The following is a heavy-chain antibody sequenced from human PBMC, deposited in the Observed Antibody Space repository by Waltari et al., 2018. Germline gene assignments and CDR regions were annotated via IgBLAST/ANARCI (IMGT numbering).Heavy chain of an antibody. Sequence: EVQLVESGGGLVKPGGSLRLSCAASGFTFSSYSMNWVRQAPGKGLGGVSSISSSSSYIYYADSVKGRFTISRDNAKNSRYLQMNSLRAEDTAVYYCARDRLGTPFDYWGQGTLVTVSS. D-gene: IGHD7-27*01. V-gene: IGHV3-21*01. CDR2: ISSSSSYI. J-gene: IGHJ4*02. CDR1: GFTFSSYS. CDR3: ARDRLGTPFDY.